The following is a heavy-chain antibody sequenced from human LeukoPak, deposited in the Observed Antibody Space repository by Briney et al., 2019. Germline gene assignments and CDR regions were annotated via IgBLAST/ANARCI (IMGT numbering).Heavy chain of an antibody. Sequence: GGSLRLSCAASGFTFISYGMHWVRQAPGKGLDGVAVIWYDGSNKYYADSVKGRFTISRDNSKNTLYLQMNSLRAEDTAVYYCARLGDYGAFDIWGQGTMVTVSS. V-gene: IGHV3-33*01. CDR1: GFTFISYG. J-gene: IGHJ3*02. CDR2: IWYDGSNK. CDR3: ARLGDYGAFDI. D-gene: IGHD4-17*01.